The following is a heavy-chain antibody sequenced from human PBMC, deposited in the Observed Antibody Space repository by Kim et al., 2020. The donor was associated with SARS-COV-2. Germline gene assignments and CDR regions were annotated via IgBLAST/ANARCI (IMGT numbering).Heavy chain of an antibody. CDR2: INPNSGGT. CDR3: ARVEGPEYYDYVWGSYRLQDAFDS. Sequence: ASVKVSCKASGYTFTGYYMHWVRQAPGQGLEWMGRINPNSGGTNYAQKFQGRVTMTRDTSISTAYMELSRLRSDDTAVYYCARVEGPEYYDYVWGSYRLQDAFDSWGQGKMVTVSS. V-gene: IGHV1-2*06. D-gene: IGHD3-16*02. CDR1: GYTFTGYY. J-gene: IGHJ3*02.